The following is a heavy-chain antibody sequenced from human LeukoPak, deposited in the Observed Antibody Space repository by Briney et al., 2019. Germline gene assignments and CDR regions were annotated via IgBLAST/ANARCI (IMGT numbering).Heavy chain of an antibody. CDR3: ARADIRAIASSGWYGFDY. CDR2: ISAYNGNT. V-gene: IGHV1-18*01. D-gene: IGHD6-19*01. Sequence: ASVKVSCKASGYTFNSYGISWVRQAPGQGLEWMGWISAYNGNTNYAQKVQGRVTMTTDTSTSTAYMELRSLRSDDTAVYHSARADIRAIASSGWYGFDYWGQGTLVTVSS. CDR1: GYTFNSYG. J-gene: IGHJ4*02.